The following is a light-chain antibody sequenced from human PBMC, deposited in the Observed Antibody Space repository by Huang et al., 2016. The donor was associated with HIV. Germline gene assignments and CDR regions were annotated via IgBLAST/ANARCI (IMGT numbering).Light chain of an antibody. V-gene: IGKV2-28*01. CDR2: LGS. J-gene: IGKJ2*01. CDR1: QSLRHRNGLNY. Sequence: DAVMTQSPLSLSVPPGEPASISCRSSQSLRHRNGLNYLDWYLQKPGQSPQLLIHLGSSRASGVPDRFSGGGSGTDFSLNISRVEAEDAGIYYCMEALQAPYTFGQGTKLEI. CDR3: MEALQAPYT.